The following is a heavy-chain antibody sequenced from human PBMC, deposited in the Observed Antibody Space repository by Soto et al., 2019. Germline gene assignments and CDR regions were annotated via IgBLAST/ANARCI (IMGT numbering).Heavy chain of an antibody. J-gene: IGHJ4*02. V-gene: IGHV3-11*05. CDR1: GFTFSDYY. CDR2: ISSSTTST. D-gene: IGHD2-8*01. Sequence: QVQLVESGGGLVKPGGSLRLSCAASGFTFSDYYMGWIRQAPGKGLEWVSYISSSTTSTNYADSMKGRLTISRDNAKNSLYLQMNSLIAEDTAVYYCVRDNGGTFDYWGQGTLVTVSS. CDR3: VRDNGGTFDY.